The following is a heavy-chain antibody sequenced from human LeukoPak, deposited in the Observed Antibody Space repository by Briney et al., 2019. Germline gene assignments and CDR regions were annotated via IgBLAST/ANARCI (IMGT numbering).Heavy chain of an antibody. Sequence: GGSLRLSCAASGFTFSDYYMSWIRQAPGKGLEWVSYISSSGSTIYYADSVKGRFTISRDNAKNTLYLQMNSLRAEDTAVYYCARDIDYSNSFTYYYYGMDVWGQGTTVTVSS. V-gene: IGHV3-11*04. CDR1: GFTFSDYY. CDR3: ARDIDYSNSFTYYYYGMDV. J-gene: IGHJ6*02. CDR2: ISSSGSTI. D-gene: IGHD4-11*01.